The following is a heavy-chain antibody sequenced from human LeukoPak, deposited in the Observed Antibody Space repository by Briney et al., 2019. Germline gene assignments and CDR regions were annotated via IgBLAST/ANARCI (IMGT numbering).Heavy chain of an antibody. J-gene: IGHJ4*02. Sequence: SETLSLTCTVYGGSISSYYWSWIRQPPGKGLEWIGYIYNSGSTNYNPSLKSRVTISVDTSKNQFSLKLNSVTAADTAVYYCARGSGGVTRADYWGQGTLVTVSS. V-gene: IGHV4-59*01. CDR2: IYNSGST. D-gene: IGHD4-17*01. CDR3: ARGSGGVTRADY. CDR1: GGSISSYY.